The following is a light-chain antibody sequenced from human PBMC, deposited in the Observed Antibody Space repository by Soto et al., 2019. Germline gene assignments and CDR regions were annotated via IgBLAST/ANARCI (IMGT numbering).Light chain of an antibody. CDR2: AAS. V-gene: IGKV1-39*01. CDR1: QSIGSD. CDR3: QQSYSTPRT. Sequence: DIQMTQSPSSLSAAVGDRVTVTCRASQSIGSDLNWYQQKPGKAPKLLIYAASSLQSGVPSRFSGSGSGTDFTLTISSLQPEDFATYYCQQSYSTPRTFGQGTKVEIK. J-gene: IGKJ1*01.